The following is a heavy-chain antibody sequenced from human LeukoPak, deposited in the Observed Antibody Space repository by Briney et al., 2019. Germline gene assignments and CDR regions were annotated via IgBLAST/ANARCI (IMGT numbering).Heavy chain of an antibody. J-gene: IGHJ5*02. Sequence: SETLSLTCTVSGGSISSYYWSWIRQSAGKGLEWIGRIYTSGSTNYNPSLKSRVTMSVDTSKNQFSLKLSSVTAADTAVYYCARDLGCSGGSCYWNWFDPWGQGTLVTVSS. CDR2: IYTSGST. V-gene: IGHV4-4*07. CDR1: GGSISSYY. D-gene: IGHD2-15*01. CDR3: ARDLGCSGGSCYWNWFDP.